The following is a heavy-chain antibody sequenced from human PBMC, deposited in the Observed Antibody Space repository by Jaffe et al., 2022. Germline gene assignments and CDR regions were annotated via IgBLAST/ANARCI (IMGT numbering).Heavy chain of an antibody. CDR3: AHSSMGFGDFLNFDS. Sequence: QITLKESGPTLVKPTQTLTLTCNFSGFSLTTSGEGVNWIRQPPGKALEWLAVIFWDDDHRYTPSLRTRLTITKDASKRQVVLTMTNMAAEDTATYFCAHSSMGFGDFLNFDSWGQGTLVTVSS. V-gene: IGHV2-5*02. CDR1: GFSLTTSGEG. CDR2: IFWDDDH. D-gene: IGHD3-10*01. J-gene: IGHJ4*02.